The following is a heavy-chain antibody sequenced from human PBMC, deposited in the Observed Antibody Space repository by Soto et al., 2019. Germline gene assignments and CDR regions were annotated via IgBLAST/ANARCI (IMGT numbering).Heavy chain of an antibody. CDR3: ARYDDYGDSYNNWFDP. V-gene: IGHV4-59*01. CDR2: IYYSGST. D-gene: IGHD4-17*01. J-gene: IGHJ5*02. CDR1: GGSISSYY. Sequence: SETLSLTCTVSGGSISSYYWSWIRQPPGKGLEWIGYIYYSGSTNYNPSLKSRVTISVDTSKNQFSLKLSSVTAADTAVYYCARYDDYGDSYNNWFDPWGQGTLVTVSS.